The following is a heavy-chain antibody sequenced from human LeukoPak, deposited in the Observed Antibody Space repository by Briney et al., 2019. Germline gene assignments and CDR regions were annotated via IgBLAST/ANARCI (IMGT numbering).Heavy chain of an antibody. CDR3: AKDFTIFGVVIQDCFDY. CDR1: GFTIGAYS. V-gene: IGHV3-30*18. Sequence: GGSLRLSCAASGFTIGAYSMHWVRQAPGKGLEWVAVISYDGSNSNYADSVKGRFTISRDNSKNTLFLQMNSLRAEDTAVYYCAKDFTIFGVVIQDCFDYWGQGTLVTVSS. D-gene: IGHD3-3*01. CDR2: ISYDGSNS. J-gene: IGHJ4*02.